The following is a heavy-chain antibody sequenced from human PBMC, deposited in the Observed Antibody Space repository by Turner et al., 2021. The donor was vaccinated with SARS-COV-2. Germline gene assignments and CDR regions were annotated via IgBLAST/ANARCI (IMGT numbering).Heavy chain of an antibody. J-gene: IGHJ5*02. CDR1: GYTLTELS. V-gene: IGHV1-24*01. D-gene: IGHD2-2*01. Sequence: QVQPVQSGAEGKKPGASVKVSCKISGYTLTELSMYWVRQAPGKGLEGMGCFDPEDGETIYAQNFQGRVTMTEDTSTDTAYMELSRLRSEDTAVYFCATGYQLRVNWFDPWGQGTLVTVSS. CDR2: FDPEDGET. CDR3: ATGYQLRVNWFDP.